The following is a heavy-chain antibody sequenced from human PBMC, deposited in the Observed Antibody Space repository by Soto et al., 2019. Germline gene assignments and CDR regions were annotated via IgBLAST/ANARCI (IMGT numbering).Heavy chain of an antibody. CDR2: IIPIFGTA. Sequence: ASVKVSCKASGDTFSTYTITWMRQAPGQGLEWMGGIIPIFGTANYAQKFQGRVTITADESTSTAYMELSSLRSEDTAVYYCARGFGRRFLEWLLYYGMDVWGQGNTVTVSS. D-gene: IGHD3-3*01. V-gene: IGHV1-69*13. CDR1: GDTFSTYT. J-gene: IGHJ6*02. CDR3: ARGFGRRFLEWLLYYGMDV.